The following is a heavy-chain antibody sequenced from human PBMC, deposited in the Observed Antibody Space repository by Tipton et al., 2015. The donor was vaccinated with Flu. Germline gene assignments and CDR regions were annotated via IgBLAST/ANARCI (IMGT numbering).Heavy chain of an antibody. CDR3: ARDTIFGVAH. J-gene: IGHJ4*02. Sequence: GLVKPSETLSLTCTVSGVSISSSSYFWSWIRQPPGKGLEWIGTMYHNGGTYFNPSLKSRVTISVDTSKNQFSLKLSSVTAADTAVYCCARDTIFGVAHWGQGTLVTVSS. CDR1: GVSISSSSYF. V-gene: IGHV4-39*07. D-gene: IGHD3-3*01. CDR2: MYHNGGT.